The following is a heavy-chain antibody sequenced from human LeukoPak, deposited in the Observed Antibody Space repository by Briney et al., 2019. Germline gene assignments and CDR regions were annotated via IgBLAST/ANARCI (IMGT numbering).Heavy chain of an antibody. J-gene: IGHJ4*02. CDR3: ARGRYHCSGGSCSEPLFDY. Sequence: SSETLSLTCTVSGGSISSYYWSWIRQPPGKGLEWIGYIYYSGSTNYNPSLKSRVTMSVDTSKNQFSLKLSSVTAADTAVYYCARGRYHCSGGSCSEPLFDYWGQGTLVTVSS. V-gene: IGHV4-59*01. CDR2: IYYSGST. D-gene: IGHD2-15*01. CDR1: GGSISSYY.